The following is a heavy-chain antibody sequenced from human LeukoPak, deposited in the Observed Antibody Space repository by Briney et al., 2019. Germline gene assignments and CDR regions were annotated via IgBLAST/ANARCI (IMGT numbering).Heavy chain of an antibody. V-gene: IGHV1-2*02. J-gene: IGHJ1*01. Sequence: ASVKVSCKASGYTFTGYYMHWVRQAPGQGLERMGWINPNSGGTNYAQKFQGRVTMTRDTSISTAYMELSRLRSDDTAVYYCARDLFGYSYGETYQHWGQGTLVTVSS. CDR2: INPNSGGT. CDR3: ARDLFGYSYGETYQH. CDR1: GYTFTGYY. D-gene: IGHD5-18*01.